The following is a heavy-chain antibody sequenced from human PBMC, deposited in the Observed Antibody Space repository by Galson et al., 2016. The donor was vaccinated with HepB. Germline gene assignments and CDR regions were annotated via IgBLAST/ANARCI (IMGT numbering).Heavy chain of an antibody. J-gene: IGHJ6*02. V-gene: IGHV3-21*01. CDR2: ISSASGYI. CDR3: ARGDCRASWCCSEALRGYYGMDV. Sequence: SLRLSCAASGFTFSNYNMNWVRQAPGEGLEWVSSISSASGYIYYADSLKGRFTISRDNAKNSLYLQMNSLRVEDTAVYYCARGDCRASWCCSEALRGYYGMDVWGQGTPVTVSS. D-gene: IGHD6-13*01. CDR1: GFTFSNYN.